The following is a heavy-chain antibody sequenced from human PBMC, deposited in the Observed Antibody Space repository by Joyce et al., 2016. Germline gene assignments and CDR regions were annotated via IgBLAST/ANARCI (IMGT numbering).Heavy chain of an antibody. D-gene: IGHD3/OR15-3a*01. J-gene: IGHJ3*02. CDR3: ARDAGFGLDALDI. Sequence: QVQLQQSGPGLVKPSQILSLTCAISGDFVSSNSAAWNWIRQSPSRGLAWLGRTFYRSKGYNDYAVSVRSRISINPDTSKNLFSLHLNSVTPEDTAVYYCARDAGFGLDALDIWGQGTMVTVSS. CDR1: GDFVSSNSAA. V-gene: IGHV6-1*01. CDR2: TFYRSKGYN.